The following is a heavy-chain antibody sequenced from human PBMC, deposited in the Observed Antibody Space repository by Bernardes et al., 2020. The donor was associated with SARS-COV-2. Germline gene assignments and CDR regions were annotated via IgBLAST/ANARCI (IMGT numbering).Heavy chain of an antibody. Sequence: GGSLRLSCAASGFIFDSYSMNWVRQAPGKGLEWVSTITSKGDDIYYADSVRGRFTISRDNAKKSLYLQMNSPRVEDTGVYYCARGGGSSGWIDYWGQGTLVTVSS. CDR1: GFIFDSYS. CDR3: ARGGGSSGWIDY. D-gene: IGHD6-19*01. CDR2: ITSKGDDI. V-gene: IGHV3-21*04. J-gene: IGHJ4*02.